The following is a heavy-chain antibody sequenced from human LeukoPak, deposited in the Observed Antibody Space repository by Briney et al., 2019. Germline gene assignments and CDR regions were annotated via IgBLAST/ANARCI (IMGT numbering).Heavy chain of an antibody. CDR1: GYTFTGYY. D-gene: IGHD6-13*01. CDR3: ARDNPDFHSSSWYGIVWIRGGWFDP. V-gene: IGHV1-2*02. Sequence: ASVKVSCKASGYTFTGYYVHWVRQAPGQGLEWMGWINPNSGGTNYAQKFQGRVTMTRDTSISTAYMELSRLRSDDTAVYYCARDNPDFHSSSWYGIVWIRGGWFDPWGQGTLVTVSP. CDR2: INPNSGGT. J-gene: IGHJ5*02.